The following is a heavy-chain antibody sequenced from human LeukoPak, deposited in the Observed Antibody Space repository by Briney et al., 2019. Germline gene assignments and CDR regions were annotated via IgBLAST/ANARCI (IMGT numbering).Heavy chain of an antibody. D-gene: IGHD6-13*01. CDR3: ARDQQQLAPNYYYYYGMDV. J-gene: IGHJ6*02. CDR1: GYTFTSYG. Sequence: ASVKVSCMASGYTFTSYGISWVRQAPGQGLEWMGWISAYNGNTNYAQKLQGRVTMTTDTSTSTAYMELRSLRSDDTAVYYCARDQQQLAPNYYYYYGMDVWGQGTTVTVSS. CDR2: ISAYNGNT. V-gene: IGHV1-18*04.